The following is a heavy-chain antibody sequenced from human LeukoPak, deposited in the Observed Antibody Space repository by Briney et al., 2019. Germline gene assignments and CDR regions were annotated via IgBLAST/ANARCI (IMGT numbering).Heavy chain of an antibody. CDR1: GYSISSGYY. Sequence: SETLSLTCTVSGYSISSGYYWGWIRQPPGKGLEGIGSIYHSGSTYYNPSLKSRVTILVDTSKSQFSLKLSSVTAADTAVYYCAKEQWLVQRDAFDIWGQGTMVTVSS. CDR3: AKEQWLVQRDAFDI. D-gene: IGHD6-19*01. V-gene: IGHV4-38-2*02. CDR2: IYHSGST. J-gene: IGHJ3*02.